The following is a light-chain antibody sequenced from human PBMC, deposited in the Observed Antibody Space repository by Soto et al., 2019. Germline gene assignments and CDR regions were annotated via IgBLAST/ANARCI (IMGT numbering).Light chain of an antibody. CDR2: GAS. J-gene: IGKJ1*01. V-gene: IGKV3-20*01. CDR3: QQYDSSPMT. Sequence: EIVLTQSPGTLSLSPGERATLSCRASQSVSSSFLAWYQQKPGQAPRLLIYGASSRATGIPDRFSGRGSGTAFTLTISRLEPEDFAVYYCQQYDSSPMTFGQGTKVEIK. CDR1: QSVSSSF.